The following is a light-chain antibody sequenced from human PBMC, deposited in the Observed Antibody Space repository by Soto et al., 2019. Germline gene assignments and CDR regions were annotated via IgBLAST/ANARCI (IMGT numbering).Light chain of an antibody. CDR2: GAS. Sequence: EILMTQSPATLSVSPGERATLSCRASQSVGSNLAWYQQKVGQPPRLLIYGASTRATGVPARFSGSGSGTEFTLTISSLQSEDFAVYYCQHHHNWLLTFGGGTKVEIK. J-gene: IGKJ4*01. CDR3: QHHHNWLLT. V-gene: IGKV3-15*01. CDR1: QSVGSN.